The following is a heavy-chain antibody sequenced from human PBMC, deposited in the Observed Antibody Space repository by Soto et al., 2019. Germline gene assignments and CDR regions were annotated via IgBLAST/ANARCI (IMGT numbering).Heavy chain of an antibody. CDR2: ISSNGGRT. V-gene: IGHV3-23*01. D-gene: IGHD1-7*01. CDR3: AKYSELPYEAYLQQ. CDR1: GFTFSVYA. Sequence: SGGSLRLSCAASGFTFSVYAMSWVRQAPGKGLEWVSAISSNGGRTFYADSLRGRFTISRDNSKSALYLQMNNLRAEDTAIYYCAKYSELPYEAYLQQWGQGXLVTVYS. J-gene: IGHJ1*01.